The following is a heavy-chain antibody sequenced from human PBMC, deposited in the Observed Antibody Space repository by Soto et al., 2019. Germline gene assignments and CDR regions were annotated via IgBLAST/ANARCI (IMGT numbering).Heavy chain of an antibody. CDR2: ISAYNGNT. Sequence: ASVKVSCKASGYTFTSYGISWVRQAPGQGLEWMGWISAYNGNTNYAQKLQGRVTITTDTSTSTAYMELRSLRSDDTAVYYCARGVDTDMGYYYYGMDVWGQGTTVTVSS. D-gene: IGHD5-18*01. V-gene: IGHV1-18*01. CDR3: ARGVDTDMGYYYYGMDV. J-gene: IGHJ6*02. CDR1: GYTFTSYG.